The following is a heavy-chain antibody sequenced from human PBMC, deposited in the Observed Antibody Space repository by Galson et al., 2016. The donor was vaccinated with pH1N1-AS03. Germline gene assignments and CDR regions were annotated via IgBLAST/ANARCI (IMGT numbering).Heavy chain of an antibody. CDR2: ISGIGTST. Sequence: SLRLSCAASGFTFKNYAMSWVRQAPGKGLEWVSVISGIGTSTYYAASVKGRFSISRDNARNTLSLQMDGLRAEDTALYYCAKEGDEGAFVCWGQGTLVTVSP. J-gene: IGHJ4*02. V-gene: IGHV3-23*01. CDR1: GFTFKNYA. CDR3: AKEGDEGAFVC.